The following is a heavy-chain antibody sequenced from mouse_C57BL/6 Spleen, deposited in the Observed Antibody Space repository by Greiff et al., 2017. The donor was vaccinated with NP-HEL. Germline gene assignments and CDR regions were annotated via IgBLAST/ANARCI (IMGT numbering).Heavy chain of an antibody. V-gene: IGHV1-26*01. CDR1: GYTFTDYY. CDR2: INPNNGGT. CDR3: ARERQLGHFDY. Sequence: EVQLQQSGPELVKPGASVKISCKASGYTFTDYYMNWVKQSHGKSLEWIGDINPNNGGTSYNQKFKGKATLTVDKSSSTAYMELRSLTSEDSAVYYCARERQLGHFDYWGQGTTLTVSS. J-gene: IGHJ2*01. D-gene: IGHD4-1*02.